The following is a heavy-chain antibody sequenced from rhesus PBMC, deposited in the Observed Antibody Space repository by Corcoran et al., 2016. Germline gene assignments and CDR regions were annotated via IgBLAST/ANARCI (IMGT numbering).Heavy chain of an antibody. J-gene: IGHJ4*01. CDR2: INPKTGAT. V-gene: IGHV1-138*01. Sequence: QVQLVQSGAEVKKPGSSVKVSCKASGYISTDYYMHWVRQAPGHGLEWMGEINPKTGATTYAQKFQGERTVTRDASTSTAYVELSNLRSEYTAVYYCEGHAATLDYWGQGVRVTVSS. CDR1: GYISTDYY. D-gene: IGHD4-29*01. CDR3: EGHAATLDY.